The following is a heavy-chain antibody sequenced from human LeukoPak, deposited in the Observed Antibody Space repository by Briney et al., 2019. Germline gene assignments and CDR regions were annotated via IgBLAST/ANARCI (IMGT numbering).Heavy chain of an antibody. D-gene: IGHD2-2*01. CDR3: ARGQLGYCSSTSCSNWFDP. J-gene: IGHJ5*02. Sequence: PSETLSLTCAVYGGSFSGYYWSWIRQPPGKGLEWIGKINHSGSTNYNPSLKSRVTISVDTSKNQFSLKLSSVTAADTAVYYCARGQLGYCSSTSCSNWFDPWGQGTLVTVSS. V-gene: IGHV4-34*01. CDR1: GGSFSGYY. CDR2: INHSGST.